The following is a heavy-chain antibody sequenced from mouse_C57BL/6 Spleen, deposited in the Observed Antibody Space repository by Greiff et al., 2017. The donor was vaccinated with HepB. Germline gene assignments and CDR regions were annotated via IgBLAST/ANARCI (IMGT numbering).Heavy chain of an antibody. Sequence: VQLKESGPELVKPGASVKIPCKASGYTFTDYNMDWVKQSHGKSLEWIGDINPNNGGTIYNQKFKGKATLTVDKSSSTAYMELRSLTSEDTAVYYCARINLRLYDGYYEEGYYAMDYWGQGTSVTVSS. D-gene: IGHD2-3*01. V-gene: IGHV1-18*01. CDR1: GYTFTDYN. CDR2: INPNNGGT. J-gene: IGHJ4*01. CDR3: ARINLRLYDGYYEEGYYAMDY.